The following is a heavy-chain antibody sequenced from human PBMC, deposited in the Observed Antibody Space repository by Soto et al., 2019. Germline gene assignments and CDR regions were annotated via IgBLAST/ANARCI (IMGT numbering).Heavy chain of an antibody. CDR1: GVSVSNGSYY. J-gene: IGHJ4*02. D-gene: IGHD6-13*01. V-gene: IGHV4-61*01. CDR2: IYYSGST. Sequence: QVRLQESGPGLVKPSETLSLTCTVSGVSVSNGSYYWSWIRQPPGKGLEWIGYIYYSGSTNYNPSLKSRVTISVDTSKNQFSLKLSSVTATDTAIYYCAREQQLGHVKTFDHWGQGTLVTVSS. CDR3: AREQQLGHVKTFDH.